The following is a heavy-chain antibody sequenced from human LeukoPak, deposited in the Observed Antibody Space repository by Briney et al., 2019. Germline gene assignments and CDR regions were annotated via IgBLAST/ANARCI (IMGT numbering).Heavy chain of an antibody. CDR2: VYTSGST. J-gene: IGHJ4*02. CDR1: GGSISSYY. V-gene: IGHV4-4*07. D-gene: IGHD1-20*01. CDR3: ARDPFNWSYFDY. Sequence: SETLSPTCTVSGGSISSYYWSWIRQPAGKGLEWIGRVYTSGSTNYNPSLKSRVTMSVDTSKNQFSLKLSSVTAADTAVYYCARDPFNWSYFDYWGQGTLVTVSS.